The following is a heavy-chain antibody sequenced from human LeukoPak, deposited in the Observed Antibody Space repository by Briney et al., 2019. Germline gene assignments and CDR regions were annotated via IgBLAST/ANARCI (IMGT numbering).Heavy chain of an antibody. D-gene: IGHD3-22*01. V-gene: IGHV3-9*01. CDR3: AKDRASGDDYDSSGYDD. J-gene: IGHJ4*02. CDR2: IRWNSGSI. Sequence: PGRSLRLSCAASGFTFDDYAMHWVRQAPGKGLEWVSGIRWNSGSIGYADSVKGRFTISRDNAKNSLNLQMNSMRAEDTALYYCAKDRASGDDYDSSGYDDWGQGTLVTVSS. CDR1: GFTFDDYA.